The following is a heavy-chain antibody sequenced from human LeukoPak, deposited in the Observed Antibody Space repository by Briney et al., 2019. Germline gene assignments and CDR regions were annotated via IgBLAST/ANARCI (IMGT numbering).Heavy chain of an antibody. CDR3: ARDSSGYYHFDY. CDR2: ISAYNGNT. Sequence: ASVKVSCKASGYTFTSYGISWVRQAPGQGPEWMGWISAYNGNTNYAQKLQGRVTMTTDTSTSTAYMELRSLRSDDTAVYYCARDSSGYYHFDYWGQGTLVTVSS. J-gene: IGHJ4*02. CDR1: GYTFTSYG. D-gene: IGHD3-22*01. V-gene: IGHV1-18*01.